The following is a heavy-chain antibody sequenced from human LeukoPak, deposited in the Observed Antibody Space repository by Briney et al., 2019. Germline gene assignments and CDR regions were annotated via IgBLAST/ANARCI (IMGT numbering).Heavy chain of an antibody. CDR1: GFTFSDYY. CDR2: ITNSGSTI. CDR3: AKDWRSVAGPRYFDY. V-gene: IGHV3-11*01. D-gene: IGHD6-19*01. Sequence: GGSLRLSCAASGFTFSDYYMSWIRQAPGKGLQWVSYITNSGSTIYYADSVKGRFTISRDNAKKSLYLQMNNLRAEDTAVYYCAKDWRSVAGPRYFDYWGQGTLVTVSS. J-gene: IGHJ4*02.